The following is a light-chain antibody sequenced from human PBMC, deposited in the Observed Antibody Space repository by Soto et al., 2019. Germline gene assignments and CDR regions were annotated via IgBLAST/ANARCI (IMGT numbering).Light chain of an antibody. V-gene: IGKV3-11*01. CDR1: QSVSSN. J-gene: IGKJ4*01. CDR2: GAS. CDR3: QQHSNWPLT. Sequence: ERATLSCRASQSVSSNLVWYQQKPGQAPRLLIYGASTRATGIPARFSGSGSGTDFTLTISSLEPEDFAVYYCQQHSNWPLTFGGGTKVDIK.